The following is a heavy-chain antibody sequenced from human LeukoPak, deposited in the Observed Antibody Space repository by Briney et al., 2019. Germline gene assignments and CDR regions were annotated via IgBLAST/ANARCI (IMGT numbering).Heavy chain of an antibody. V-gene: IGHV3-23*01. CDR2: ISGSGGST. CDR3: AKDTQRFLEWCMDV. J-gene: IGHJ6*03. D-gene: IGHD3-3*01. CDR1: GFTFSSYA. Sequence: GGSLRLSCAASGFTFSSYAMSWVRQAPGKGLEWVSAISGSGGSTYYADSVKGRFTISRDNSKNTLYLQMNSLRAEDTAVYYCAKDTQRFLEWCMDVWGKGTTVTVSS.